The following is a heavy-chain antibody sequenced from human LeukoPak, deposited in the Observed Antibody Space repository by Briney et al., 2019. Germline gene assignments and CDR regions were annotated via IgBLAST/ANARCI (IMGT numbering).Heavy chain of an antibody. D-gene: IGHD5-18*01. V-gene: IGHV3-30*02. CDR1: GFTLSSFV. CDR3: AKEPKDSPMAAIDI. J-gene: IGHJ3*02. CDR2: IWDDVTNK. Sequence: SGGSLRLSCAATGFTLSSFVMHWVRQAPGKGLEWVACIWDDVTNKYYGDSVKGRFSISRDNPQNTLYLQMNSLSPEDTAVYYCAKEPKDSPMAAIDIWGQGTMVTVSS.